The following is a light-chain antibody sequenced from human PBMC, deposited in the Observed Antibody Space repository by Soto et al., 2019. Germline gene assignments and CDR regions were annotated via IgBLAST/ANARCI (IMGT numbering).Light chain of an antibody. CDR2: STN. CDR1: SGSVSTSNY. J-gene: IGLJ7*01. CDR3: VLYMRSGISV. Sequence: QTVVTQEPSFSVSPGGTVTLTCGLSSGSVSTSNYPSWYQQTPGQAPRTLIYSTNIRSSGVPDRFSGSILGNKAALTITGAQADDESDYYCVLYMRSGISVFGGGTQLTVL. V-gene: IGLV8-61*01.